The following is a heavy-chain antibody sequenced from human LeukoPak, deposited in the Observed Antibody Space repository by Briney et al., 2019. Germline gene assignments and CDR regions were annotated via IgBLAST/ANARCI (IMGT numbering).Heavy chain of an antibody. D-gene: IGHD5-18*01. CDR1: GFTFSRYW. Sequence: GGSLRLSCAASGFTFSRYWMSWVRQAPGKGLEWVSVIYSGGSTYYADSVKGRFTISRDNSKNTLYLQMNSLRAEDTAVYYCARVSAAMGFGFDYWGQGTLVTVSS. CDR3: ARVSAAMGFGFDY. V-gene: IGHV3-53*01. J-gene: IGHJ4*02. CDR2: IYSGGST.